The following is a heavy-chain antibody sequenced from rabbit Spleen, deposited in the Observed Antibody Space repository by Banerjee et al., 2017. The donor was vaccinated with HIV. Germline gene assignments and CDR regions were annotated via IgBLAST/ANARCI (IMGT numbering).Heavy chain of an antibody. J-gene: IGHJ6*01. CDR3: ARDAGTSFSTYGMDL. D-gene: IGHD8-1*01. Sequence: QQQLVESGGGLVKPGASLTLTCTASGFSFSNSYWICWVRQAPGKGLEWIACIVPGTITSQYASWAKGRFTASKTSSTTVTLQMTSLTAADTATYFCARDAGTSFSTYGMDLWGPGTLVTVS. CDR1: GFSFSNSYW. V-gene: IGHV1S45*01. CDR2: IVPGTITS.